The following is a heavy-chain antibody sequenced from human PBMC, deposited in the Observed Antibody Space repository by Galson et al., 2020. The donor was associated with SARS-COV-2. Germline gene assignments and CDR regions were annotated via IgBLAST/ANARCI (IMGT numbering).Heavy chain of an antibody. CDR3: ARDLLTGYFDY. V-gene: IGHV4-38-2*01. CDR1: GYSISSDYY. CDR2: IYRSGST. J-gene: IGHJ4*02. D-gene: IGHD1-20*01. Sequence: SEPLSLTCAVSGYSISSDYYWGWIRQPPGKGLQWMGNIYRSGSTCCNPSLKSRVTISVDTSKNQFSLKLTSVTAAVTAVYYCARDLLTGYFDYWGQGNLVT.